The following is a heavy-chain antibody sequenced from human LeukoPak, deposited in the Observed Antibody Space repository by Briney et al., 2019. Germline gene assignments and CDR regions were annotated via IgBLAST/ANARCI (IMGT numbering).Heavy chain of an antibody. CDR1: GGSISSYY. CDR3: AREREAGSSPFDY. Sequence: SETLSLTCTVSGGSISSYYWSWIRQPPGKGLEWIGSIYYSGSTYYNPSLKSRVPISVDTSKNQFSLKLSSVTAADTAVYYCAREREAGSSPFDYWGQGTLVTVSS. CDR2: IYYSGST. V-gene: IGHV4-39*07. J-gene: IGHJ4*02. D-gene: IGHD6-6*01.